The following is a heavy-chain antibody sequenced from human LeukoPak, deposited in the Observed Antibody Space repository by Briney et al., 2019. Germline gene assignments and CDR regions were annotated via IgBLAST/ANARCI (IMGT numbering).Heavy chain of an antibody. Sequence: SETLSLTCTVSGGSISSGDYYWSWIRQPPGKGLEWIGYIYYSGSTYYNPSLKSRVTMSLDTSKNQFSLKLSSVTAVDTAVYYCARTVYYDTSGRAFDIWGQGTIVTVSS. CDR3: ARTVYYDTSGRAFDI. CDR1: GGSISSGDYY. J-gene: IGHJ3*02. CDR2: IYYSGST. V-gene: IGHV4-30-4*01. D-gene: IGHD3-22*01.